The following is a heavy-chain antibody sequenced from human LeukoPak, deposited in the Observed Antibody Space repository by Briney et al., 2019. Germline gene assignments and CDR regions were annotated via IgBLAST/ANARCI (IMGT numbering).Heavy chain of an antibody. V-gene: IGHV4-59*01. CDR1: GGSISSYY. J-gene: IGHJ4*02. Sequence: SETLSLTCTVSGGSISSYYWSWIRQPAGKGLEWIGYIYYSGTTNYNPSLKSRVTISVDTSKNQFSLKLSSVTAADTAVYYCARVVGTTVTKGAFDYWGQGTLVTVSS. CDR2: IYYSGTT. CDR3: ARVVGTTVTKGAFDY. D-gene: IGHD4-17*01.